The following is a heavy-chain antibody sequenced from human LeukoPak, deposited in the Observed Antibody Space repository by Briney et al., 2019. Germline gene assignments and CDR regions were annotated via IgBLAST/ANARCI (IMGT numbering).Heavy chain of an antibody. D-gene: IGHD2-15*01. J-gene: IGHJ3*02. CDR3: SGAIGSQYGFGI. Sequence: PGGSLRLSCAASGFTFDDYGMSWVRQAPGKGLEWVSGINWNGGSTGYADSVKGRFTISRDNAQNSLYLQMNSLRAEDTALYYCSGAIGSQYGFGILGQGTIVTVSS. CDR1: GFTFDDYG. V-gene: IGHV3-20*04. CDR2: INWNGGST.